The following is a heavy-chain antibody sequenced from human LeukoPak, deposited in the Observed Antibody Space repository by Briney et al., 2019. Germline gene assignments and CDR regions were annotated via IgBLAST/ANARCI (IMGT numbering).Heavy chain of an antibody. CDR3: ARAPRYCSGGSCAFYAFDI. D-gene: IGHD2-15*01. CDR1: GGSISSGSYY. J-gene: IGHJ3*02. Sequence: SQTLSLTCTVSGGSISSGSYYWSWIRQPAGKGLEWIGRIYTSGSTNYNPSLKSRVTISVDTSKNQFSLKLSSVTAADTAVYYCARAPRYCSGGSCAFYAFDIWGQGTMVTVSS. V-gene: IGHV4-61*02. CDR2: IYTSGST.